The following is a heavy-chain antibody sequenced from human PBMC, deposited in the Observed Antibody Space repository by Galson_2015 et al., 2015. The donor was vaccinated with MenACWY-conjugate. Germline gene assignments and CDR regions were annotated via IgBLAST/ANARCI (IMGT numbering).Heavy chain of an antibody. Sequence: SVKVSCKASGGTFSSYAISWVRQAPGQGLEWMGGIIPIFGTANYAQKFQGRVTITADESTSTAYMELSSLRSEDTAVYYCAKFVYDSSGYFLYFDYWGQGTLVTVSS. CDR3: AKFVYDSSGYFLYFDY. D-gene: IGHD3-22*01. J-gene: IGHJ4*02. CDR2: IIPIFGTA. V-gene: IGHV1-69*13. CDR1: GGTFSSYA.